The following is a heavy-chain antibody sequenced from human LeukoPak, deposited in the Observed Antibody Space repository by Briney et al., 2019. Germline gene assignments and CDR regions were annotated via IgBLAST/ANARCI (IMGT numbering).Heavy chain of an antibody. V-gene: IGHV1-8*02. CDR3: ARGPGGGYYYYMDV. Sequence: ASVKVSCKTSEYTFTGYYMHWVRQAPGQGLEWMGWMNPNSGNTGYAQKFQGRVTMTRNTSISTAYMELSSLRSEDTAVYYCARGPGGGYYYYMDVWGKGTTVTISS. CDR2: MNPNSGNT. CDR1: EYTFTGYY. D-gene: IGHD3-16*01. J-gene: IGHJ6*03.